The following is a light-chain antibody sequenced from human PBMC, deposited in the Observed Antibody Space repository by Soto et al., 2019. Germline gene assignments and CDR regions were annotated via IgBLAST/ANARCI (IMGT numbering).Light chain of an antibody. Sequence: QSVLTQPPSVSGAPGQRVTISCTGSSSNIGAGYDVHWYQQLPGTAPKLLIYGNSNQPSGVPDRLSGSKSGTSASLAITWLQAEDEADYYCQSYDSSLSGSVVFGGGTKLTVL. CDR2: GNS. J-gene: IGLJ2*01. CDR1: SSNIGAGYD. CDR3: QSYDSSLSGSVV. V-gene: IGLV1-40*01.